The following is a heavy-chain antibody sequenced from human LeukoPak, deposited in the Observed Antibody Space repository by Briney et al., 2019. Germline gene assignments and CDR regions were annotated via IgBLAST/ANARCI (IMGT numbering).Heavy chain of an antibody. V-gene: IGHV4-38-2*01. CDR3: ARIAVTAGRHTWLDP. CDR1: GFSIRIGYY. J-gene: IGHJ5*02. D-gene: IGHD2-21*02. Sequence: PSETLSLTCAVSGFSIRIGYYWGWIRQPPGKGLEWIGSIFHSGDTYYNPSLKSRVTMSVDTSKNQFSLRLTSVTAADTAVYYCARIAVTAGRHTWLDPWGQGALVTVSS. CDR2: IFHSGDT.